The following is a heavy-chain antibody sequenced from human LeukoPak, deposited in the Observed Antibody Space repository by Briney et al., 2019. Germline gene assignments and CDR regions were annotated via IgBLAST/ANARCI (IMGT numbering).Heavy chain of an antibody. V-gene: IGHV3-7*01. Sequence: PGGSLRLSCAASGFIFSDYWMTWVRQAPRKGLEWVANIKQDGSQTYYVDSVKGRFTISRDNAKNSLYLQMNSLRAEDTAVYYCAKVGSTSWYMDYWGQGILVTVSS. CDR3: AKVGSTSWYMDY. CDR1: GFIFSDYW. J-gene: IGHJ4*02. CDR2: IKQDGSQT. D-gene: IGHD6-13*01.